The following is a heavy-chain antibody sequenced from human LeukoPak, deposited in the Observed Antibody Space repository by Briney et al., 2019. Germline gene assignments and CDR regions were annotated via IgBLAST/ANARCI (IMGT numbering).Heavy chain of an antibody. J-gene: IGHJ5*02. CDR2: FDPEDGET. CDR1: GYTLTELS. CDR3: ATLSSDYGDPWFDP. D-gene: IGHD4-17*01. V-gene: IGHV1-24*01. Sequence: ASVKVSCKVSGYTLTELSMHWLRQAPGKGLEWMGGFDPEDGETIYAQKFQGRVTMTEDTSTDTAYMELSSLRSEDTAVYYCATLSSDYGDPWFDPWGQGTLVTVSS.